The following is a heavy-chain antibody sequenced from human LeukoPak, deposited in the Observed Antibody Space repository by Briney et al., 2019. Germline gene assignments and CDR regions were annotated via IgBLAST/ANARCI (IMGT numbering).Heavy chain of an antibody. CDR1: GYTLTELS. J-gene: IGHJ3*02. D-gene: IGHD3-22*01. CDR2: FDPEDGET. CDR3: ATGSLTSGYYPDGAFDI. Sequence: ASVKVSCKVSGYTLTELSMHWVRQAPGKGLEWMGGFDPEDGETIYAQKFQGRVTMTEDTSTDTAYMELSSLRSEDTAVYYCATGSLTSGYYPDGAFDIWGQGTMVTVSS. V-gene: IGHV1-24*01.